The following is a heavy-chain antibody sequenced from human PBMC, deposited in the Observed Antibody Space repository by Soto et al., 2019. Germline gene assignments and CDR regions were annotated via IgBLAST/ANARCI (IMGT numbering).Heavy chain of an antibody. V-gene: IGHV1-24*01. D-gene: IGHD3-22*01. CDR1: GYTLTELS. Sequence: ASVKVSCKVSGYTLTELSMHWVRQAPGKGLEWMGGFDPEDGETIYAQKFQGRVTMTEDTSTDTAYMELSSLRSEDTAVYYCARVRNYYDSSGSLKAGYYYGMDVWGQGTTVTVSS. CDR2: FDPEDGET. J-gene: IGHJ6*02. CDR3: ARVRNYYDSSGSLKAGYYYGMDV.